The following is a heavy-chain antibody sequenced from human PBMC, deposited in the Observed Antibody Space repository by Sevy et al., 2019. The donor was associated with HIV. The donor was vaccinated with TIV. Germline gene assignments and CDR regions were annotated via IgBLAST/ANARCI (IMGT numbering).Heavy chain of an antibody. J-gene: IGHJ4*02. CDR2: IYPGDSDT. Sequence: ASVKVSCKGSGYTFTSYWIAWVRQMPGKGLEWMGIIYPGDSDTRYSPSFEGQVTISADKSITTAYLQWSSLKASDTAVYYCARRDLLAGSDYWGQGTLVTVSS. CDR3: ARRDLLAGSDY. CDR1: GYTFTSYW. D-gene: IGHD6-19*01. V-gene: IGHV5-51*01.